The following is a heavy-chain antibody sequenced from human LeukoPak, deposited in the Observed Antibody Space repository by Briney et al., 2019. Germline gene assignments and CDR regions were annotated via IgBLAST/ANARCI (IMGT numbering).Heavy chain of an antibody. CDR2: ISGYNGNT. Sequence: ASVKVSCKASGYSFTSYGITWVRQAPGQGLEWMGWISGYNGNTMYAQKFQGRVTMTTDTSTSTAYMELRSLRSDDTAVYYCARDYGDYPSYWGQGTLVTVSS. V-gene: IGHV1-18*01. D-gene: IGHD4-17*01. J-gene: IGHJ4*02. CDR1: GYSFTSYG. CDR3: ARDYGDYPSY.